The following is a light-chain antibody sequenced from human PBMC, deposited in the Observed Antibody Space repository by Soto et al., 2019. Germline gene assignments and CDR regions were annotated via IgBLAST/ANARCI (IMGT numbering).Light chain of an antibody. Sequence: QSALTQPASVSGSPGQSITISCTGTSSDVGVHNFVSWYQQHPGKAPKLIICEVSNRPSGVSNRFSGSKSANTASLTISGLQAEDEADYYCSSYTSSSTDVVFGGGTKLTVL. CDR3: SSYTSSSTDVV. V-gene: IGLV2-14*01. CDR2: EVS. CDR1: SSDVGVHNF. J-gene: IGLJ2*01.